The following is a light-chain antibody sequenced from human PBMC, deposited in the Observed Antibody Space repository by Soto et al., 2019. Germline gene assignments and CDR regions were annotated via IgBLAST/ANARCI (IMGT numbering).Light chain of an antibody. V-gene: IGKV3-20*01. J-gene: IGKJ1*01. CDR3: QQYGSSPPT. CDR1: QSVSTN. Sequence: VMTQSPATLSVSPGERAALSCRASQSVSTNLAWYQQKPGQPPRLLIYDASNRATGIPARFSGSGSGTDFTLTISRLEPEDFAVYYCQQYGSSPPTFGQGTKVDIK. CDR2: DAS.